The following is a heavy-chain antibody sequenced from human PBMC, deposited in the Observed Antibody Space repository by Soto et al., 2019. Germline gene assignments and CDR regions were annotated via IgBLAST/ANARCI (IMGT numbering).Heavy chain of an antibody. J-gene: IGHJ4*02. CDR3: ARGRGSTSWYYFDY. V-gene: IGHV1-8*01. CDR1: GNTFTSYD. Sequence: ASVKVSCKTSGNTFTSYDMNWVRQAPGQGLEWMGWMRPNSGTTSYAGKFQGRVSMTRNTSISTAYMELSGLTSEDTAVYYCARGRGSTSWYYFDYWGQGTQVTVSS. CDR2: MRPNSGTT. D-gene: IGHD6-13*01.